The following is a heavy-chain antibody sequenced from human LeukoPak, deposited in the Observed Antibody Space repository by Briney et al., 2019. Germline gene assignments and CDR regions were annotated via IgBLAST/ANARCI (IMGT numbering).Heavy chain of an antibody. V-gene: IGHV3-33*01. CDR2: IWYDGSNK. CDR3: ARPHQYESGWYGYYFDY. CDR1: GFTFSSYG. J-gene: IGHJ4*02. D-gene: IGHD6-19*01. Sequence: GGSLRLSCAASGFTFSSYGMHWVRQAPGKGLEWVAVIWYDGSNKYYADSVKGRFTISRDNLKNTLYLQMNSLRAEDTAVYYCARPHQYESGWYGYYFDYWGQGTLVTVSS.